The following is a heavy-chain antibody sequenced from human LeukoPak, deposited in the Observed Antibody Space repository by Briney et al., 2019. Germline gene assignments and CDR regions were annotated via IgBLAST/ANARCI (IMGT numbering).Heavy chain of an antibody. D-gene: IGHD2-21*01. Sequence: SETLSLTCTVSGGSISSSSYYWGWIRQPPGKGLEWIGSIYYSGSTYYNPSLKSRVTISVDRSKNQFSLKLSSVTAADTAVYYCARVGTRDGVDQTYSNWFDPWGQGTLVTVSS. CDR3: ARVGTRDGVDQTYSNWFDP. CDR1: GGSISSSSYY. V-gene: IGHV4-39*07. CDR2: IYYSGST. J-gene: IGHJ5*02.